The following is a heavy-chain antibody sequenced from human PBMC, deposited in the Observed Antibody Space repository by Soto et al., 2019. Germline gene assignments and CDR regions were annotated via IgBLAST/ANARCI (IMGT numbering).Heavy chain of an antibody. CDR1: GFTFSNFW. CDR3: ARDPDY. V-gene: IGHV3-7*01. J-gene: IGHJ4*02. Sequence: PGGSLRLSCAASGFTFSNFWMSWVRQAPGKGLEWVANIKQNGSQKYYVDSVRGRFTISRDNAKNSLYLQMNSLRAEDTAVYYCARDPDYWGRGTLVTVSS. CDR2: IKQNGSQK.